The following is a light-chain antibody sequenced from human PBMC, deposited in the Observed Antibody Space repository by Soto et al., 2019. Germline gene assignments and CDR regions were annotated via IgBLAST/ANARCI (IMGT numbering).Light chain of an antibody. CDR1: SSAVGGHNY. Sequence: QSVLTQPASVSGSPGQSITISCTGTSSAVGGHNYVSWYQQHPGKAPKLMIYEVTNRPSGVSNRFSGSKSGNTASLTISGLQAEDEADYYCSSYTTTNSYVFGTGTKVTVL. J-gene: IGLJ1*01. V-gene: IGLV2-14*01. CDR3: SSYTTTNSYV. CDR2: EVT.